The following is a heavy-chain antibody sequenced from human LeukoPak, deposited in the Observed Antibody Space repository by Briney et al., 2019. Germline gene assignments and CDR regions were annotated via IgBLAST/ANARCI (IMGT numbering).Heavy chain of an antibody. CDR2: ISSNGGRT. Sequence: GGSLRLSCAASGFTFSSYAMHWVRQAPGKGLEYVSAISSNGGRTYYANSVRGRFTISRDNSKNMLFLQMGSMRPEDMAVYYCARDAPDYYGSGSYYNGFFQHWGQGTLVTVSS. J-gene: IGHJ1*01. CDR1: GFTFSSYA. CDR3: ARDAPDYYGSGSYYNGFFQH. V-gene: IGHV3-64*01. D-gene: IGHD3-10*01.